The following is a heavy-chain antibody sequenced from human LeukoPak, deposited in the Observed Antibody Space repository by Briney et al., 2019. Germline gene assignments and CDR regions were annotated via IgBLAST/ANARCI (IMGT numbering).Heavy chain of an antibody. V-gene: IGHV3-7*05. CDR2: IGQDGSEK. CDR1: GFKFSSYW. Sequence: PGGSLRLSCAASGFKFSSYWMSWVRQAPGKGLEWVANIGQDGSEKYYVDSVKGRFAISRDNAKNSLYLQTNSLRAEDTAVYYCAREEIVLRYGKDVWGQGTTVTVAS. J-gene: IGHJ6*02. CDR3: AREEIVLRYGKDV. D-gene: IGHD3-22*01.